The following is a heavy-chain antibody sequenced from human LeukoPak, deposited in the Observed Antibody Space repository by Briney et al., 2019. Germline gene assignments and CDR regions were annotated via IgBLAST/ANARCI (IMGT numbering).Heavy chain of an antibody. CDR2: IYSGGST. V-gene: IGHV3-53*01. D-gene: IGHD6-13*01. J-gene: IGHJ4*02. CDR3: ARDFDSSNYFDY. CDR1: GFTVSSNY. Sequence: GGSLRLSCAASGFTVSSNYMSWVRQAPGKGLEWVSVIYSGGSTYYADSVKGRFTISRDNSKNTLYLQMNSLRAEDTAVYYCARDFDSSNYFDYWGQGTLVTVSS.